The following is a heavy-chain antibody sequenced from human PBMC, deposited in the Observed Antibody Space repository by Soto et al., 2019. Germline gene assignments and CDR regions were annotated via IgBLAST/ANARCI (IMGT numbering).Heavy chain of an antibody. D-gene: IGHD2-2*01. J-gene: IGHJ4*02. V-gene: IGHV1-69*13. CDR1: GGTFSSYA. Sequence: SVKVSCKASGGTFSSYAISWVRQAPGQGLEWMGGIIPIFGTANYAQKFQGRVTITADESTSTAYMELSSLRSEDTAVYYCARQLGYCSSTSCLYYYFDYWGQGTLVTVSS. CDR2: IIPIFGTA. CDR3: ARQLGYCSSTSCLYYYFDY.